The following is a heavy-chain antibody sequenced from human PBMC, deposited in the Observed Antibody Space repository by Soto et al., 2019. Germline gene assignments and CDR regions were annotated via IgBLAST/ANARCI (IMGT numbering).Heavy chain of an antibody. J-gene: IGHJ3*02. V-gene: IGHV1-2*04. Sequence: ASVKVSCKASGYTFTGYYMHWVRQAPGQGLEWMGWINPNSGGTNYAQKFQGWVTMTRDTSISTAYMELSRLRSDDTAVYYCARAGYSSGFGAFDIWGQGTMVTVSS. CDR3: ARAGYSSGFGAFDI. CDR1: GYTFTGYY. D-gene: IGHD6-19*01. CDR2: INPNSGGT.